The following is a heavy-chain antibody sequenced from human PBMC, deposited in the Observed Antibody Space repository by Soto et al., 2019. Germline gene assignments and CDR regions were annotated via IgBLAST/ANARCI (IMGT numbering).Heavy chain of an antibody. J-gene: IGHJ5*02. CDR2: INHSGST. V-gene: IGHV4-34*01. CDR1: GGSFSGYY. Sequence: QVQLQQWGAGLLKPSETLSLTCAVYGGSFSGYYWSWIRQPPGKGLEWIGEINHSGSTNYNPSLTSRVTISVDTSKNQFSLKLSSVTAADTAVYYCARGLAYYDFWSGLRGNWFDPWGQGTLVTVSS. D-gene: IGHD3-3*01. CDR3: ARGLAYYDFWSGLRGNWFDP.